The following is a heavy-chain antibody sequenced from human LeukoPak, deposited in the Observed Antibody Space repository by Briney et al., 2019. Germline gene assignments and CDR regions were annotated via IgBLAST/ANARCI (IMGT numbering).Heavy chain of an antibody. CDR3: AGQGSTSPGLGYSSSWLPYYYYYYMDV. V-gene: IGHV4-61*02. Sequence: PSETLSLTCTVSGGPISSGSYYWSWIRQPAGKGLEWIGRIYTSGSTNYNPSLKSRVTMSVDTSKNQFSLKLSSVTAADTAVYYCAGQGSTSPGLGYSSSWLPYYYYYYMDVWGKGTTVTVSS. D-gene: IGHD6-13*01. CDR2: IYTSGST. J-gene: IGHJ6*03. CDR1: GGPISSGSYY.